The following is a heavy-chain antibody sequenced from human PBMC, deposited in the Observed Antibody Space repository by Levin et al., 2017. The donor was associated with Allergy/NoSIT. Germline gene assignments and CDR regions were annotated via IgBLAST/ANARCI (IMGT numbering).Heavy chain of an antibody. CDR2: INPNSGGT. CDR1: GYTFTGYY. Sequence: ASVKVSCKASGYTFTGYYMHWVRQAPGQGLEWMGRINPNSGGTNYAQKFQGRVTMTRDTSISTAYMELSRLRSDDTAVYYCARVGSYYDILTGQSRDAFDIWGQGTMVTVSS. J-gene: IGHJ3*02. D-gene: IGHD3-9*01. V-gene: IGHV1-2*06. CDR3: ARVGSYYDILTGQSRDAFDI.